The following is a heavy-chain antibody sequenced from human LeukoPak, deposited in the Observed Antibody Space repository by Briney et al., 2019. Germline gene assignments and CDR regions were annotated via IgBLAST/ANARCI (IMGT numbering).Heavy chain of an antibody. D-gene: IGHD1-26*01. CDR3: ARDWGSGSYFYYYYYMDV. Sequence: GSLKLSCAASGFPFDDYGMSRVRPAPGKGLEWVPGINWNGGSTGYADSVKGRFTISRDNAKNSLYLQMNSLRAEDTALYYRARDWGSGSYFYYYYYMDVWGKGTTVTVSS. V-gene: IGHV3-20*04. CDR2: INWNGGST. J-gene: IGHJ6*03. CDR1: GFPFDDYG.